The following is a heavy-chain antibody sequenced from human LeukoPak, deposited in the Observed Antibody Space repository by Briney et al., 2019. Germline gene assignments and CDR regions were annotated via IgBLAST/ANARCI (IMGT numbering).Heavy chain of an antibody. J-gene: IGHJ6*02. CDR3: ATAPIMRGEGSERFRYGMDV. CDR2: IYHNGTA. CDR1: VGSISSGNW. Sequence: SETLSLTCAVSVGSISSGNWWRWVRQSPGKGLEWIGEIYHNGTANYNPSLKSRVTISADRFTNHFSLKLTSVTAAHIAVYYYATAPIMRGEGSERFRYGMDVWGQGTTVSVSS. D-gene: IGHD3-10*01. V-gene: IGHV4-4*02.